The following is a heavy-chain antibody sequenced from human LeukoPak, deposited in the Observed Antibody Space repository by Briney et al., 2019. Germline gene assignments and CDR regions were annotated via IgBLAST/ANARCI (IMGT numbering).Heavy chain of an antibody. CDR2: IYSGGNT. J-gene: IGHJ4*02. CDR3: ARRPTGCSGGSCSVYFDI. CDR1: GFXVSTNY. Sequence: GGSLTLSCAASGFXVSTNYISWVRQAPGKGLEWITAIYSGGNTYYADSVKGRFTLSRDNSKNTLYLQMNSVRAEDTAVYYCARRPTGCSGGSCSVYFDIWGLGTLVTVSS. V-gene: IGHV3-53*01. D-gene: IGHD2-15*01.